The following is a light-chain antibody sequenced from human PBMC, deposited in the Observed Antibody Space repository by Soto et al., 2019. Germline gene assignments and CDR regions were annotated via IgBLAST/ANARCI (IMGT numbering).Light chain of an antibody. J-gene: IGLJ1*01. Sequence: QSALTQPASVTGSPGQSIAISCTGTNSDVGSFNAVSWYQQDPGKASKLIIYEVTKRPSGVSDRFSGSKSGNTASLTISGLRAEDEADYHCCSRGGVSPTYVFGSGTKLTVL. CDR2: EVT. CDR3: CSRGGVSPTYV. V-gene: IGLV2-23*02. CDR1: NSDVGSFNA.